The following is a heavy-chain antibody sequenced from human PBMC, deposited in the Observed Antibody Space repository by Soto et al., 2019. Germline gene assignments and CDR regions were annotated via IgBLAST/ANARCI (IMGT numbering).Heavy chain of an antibody. CDR1: GFTFSSYG. D-gene: IGHD6-19*01. Sequence: GGSLRLSCAASGFTFSSYGMHWVRQAPGKGLEWVAVIWYDGSNKYYADSVRGRFTISRDNSKNTLYLQMNSLRAEDTAVYYCATEPAQPHSSGWYVFADCWGQGTLVTVSS. CDR2: IWYDGSNK. CDR3: ATEPAQPHSSGWYVFADC. V-gene: IGHV3-33*01. J-gene: IGHJ4*02.